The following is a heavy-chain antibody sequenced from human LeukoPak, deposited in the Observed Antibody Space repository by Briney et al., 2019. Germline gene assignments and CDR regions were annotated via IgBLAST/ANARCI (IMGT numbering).Heavy chain of an antibody. CDR2: INHSGST. D-gene: IGHD6-13*01. Sequence: PSETLSLTCNVSGTSIKPYYWSWIRQPPGKGLEWIGEINHSGSTNYNPSLKSRVTISVDTSKNQFSLKLSSVTAADTAVYYCARGARYSSSWRTFYYYYYYMDVWGKGTTVTVSS. V-gene: IGHV4-34*01. J-gene: IGHJ6*03. CDR3: ARGARYSSSWRTFYYYYYYMDV. CDR1: GTSIKPYY.